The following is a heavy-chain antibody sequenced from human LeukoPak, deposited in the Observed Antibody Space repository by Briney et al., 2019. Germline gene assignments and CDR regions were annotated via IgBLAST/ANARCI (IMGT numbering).Heavy chain of an antibody. J-gene: IGHJ3*02. CDR2: IRNKGYGGTA. CDR3: TTTQGVTSFDAFHI. V-gene: IGHV3-49*04. Sequence: GGSLRLSCTTSGFTFGDYSMSWVRQAPRKGLEWVGFIRNKGYGGTAEYAASVKGRFTISRDDSTSICYLQMNSLKTEDTAIYYCTTTQGVTSFDAFHIWGQGTMVTVSS. CDR1: GFTFGDYS. D-gene: IGHD2-21*02.